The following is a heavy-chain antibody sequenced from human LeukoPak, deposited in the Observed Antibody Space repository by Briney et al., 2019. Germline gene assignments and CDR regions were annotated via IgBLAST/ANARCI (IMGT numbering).Heavy chain of an antibody. CDR2: IYHSGST. V-gene: IGHV4-38-2*02. CDR1: GGSISSHY. Sequence: DPSETLSLTCTVSGGSISSHYWSWIRQPPGKGLEWIGSIYHSGSTYYNPSLKSRVTISVDTSKNQFSLKLSSVTASDTAVYYCARDWGGSGSYYGYWGQGTLVTVSS. D-gene: IGHD3-10*01. J-gene: IGHJ4*02. CDR3: ARDWGGSGSYYGY.